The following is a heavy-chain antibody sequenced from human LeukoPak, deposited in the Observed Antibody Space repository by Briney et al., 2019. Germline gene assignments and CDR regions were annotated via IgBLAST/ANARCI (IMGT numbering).Heavy chain of an antibody. Sequence: SETLSLTCTVSGVSISTRNYYWGWIRQPPGKGLEWIGNIFYSGSTYYNPSLKSRVTISVDTSKNQFSLKLSSVTAADTAVYYCARGARKYRSGYYMQYFDYWGQGTLVTVSS. V-gene: IGHV4-39*07. D-gene: IGHD3-22*01. J-gene: IGHJ4*02. CDR1: GVSISTRNYY. CDR2: IFYSGST. CDR3: ARGARKYRSGYYMQYFDY.